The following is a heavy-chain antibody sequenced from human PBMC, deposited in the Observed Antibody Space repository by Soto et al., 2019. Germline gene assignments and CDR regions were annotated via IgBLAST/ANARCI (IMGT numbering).Heavy chain of an antibody. D-gene: IGHD2-15*01. CDR1: GYTFTLYY. CDR2: INPSSGRT. V-gene: IGHV1-2*02. J-gene: IGHJ3*01. Sequence: QVQLVQSGAEVKKPGASVKVSCNASGYTFTLYYIHWVRQVPGQGPEWMGWINPSSGRTNSAQKCQGRFTMTRDTSIATADMELDRLTSDDTAVYYCARGMRRITMIRDGFDFWGQGTLVTVSS. CDR3: ARGMRRITMIRDGFDF.